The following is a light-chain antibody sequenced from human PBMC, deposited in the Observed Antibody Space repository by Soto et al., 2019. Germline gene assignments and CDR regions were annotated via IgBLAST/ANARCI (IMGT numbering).Light chain of an antibody. Sequence: QSALTQPPSASGSPGQSVTISCTGTSSDVGGYNYVSWYQQHPGKAPKFIIYDVSKRPSGVPDRFSGSKSGNTASLTVSGLQAEDEADYYCSSYAGINSYVFGTGTKLTVL. CDR2: DVS. V-gene: IGLV2-8*01. CDR3: SSYAGINSYV. CDR1: SSDVGGYNY. J-gene: IGLJ1*01.